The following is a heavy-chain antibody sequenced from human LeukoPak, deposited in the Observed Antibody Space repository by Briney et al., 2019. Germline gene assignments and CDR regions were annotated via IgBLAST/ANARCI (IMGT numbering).Heavy chain of an antibody. J-gene: IGHJ4*02. CDR1: GYTFTGYY. D-gene: IGHD5-18*01. CDR2: IIPNSGGT. V-gene: IGHV1-2*02. Sequence: ASVKVSCKASGYTFTGYYMHWVRQAPGQGLEWMGWIIPNSGGTNYAQKFQGRVTMTRDTSISTAYMELSRLRSDDTAVYYCARGADTAMVPDDYWGQGTLVTVSS. CDR3: ARGADTAMVPDDY.